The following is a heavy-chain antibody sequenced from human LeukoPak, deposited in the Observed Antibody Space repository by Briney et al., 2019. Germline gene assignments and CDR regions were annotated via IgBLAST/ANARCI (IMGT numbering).Heavy chain of an antibody. D-gene: IGHD6-19*01. Sequence: ASVKVSCKASGYTFTSYYMHWVRQAPGQGLEWMGIINPSAASTTYAQKFQGRVTMTRDTSTSTVYMELSSLISEDTAVYYCARDRWVYSSGSPDYWGQGTLVTVSS. CDR3: ARDRWVYSSGSPDY. CDR2: INPSAAST. CDR1: GYTFTSYY. J-gene: IGHJ4*02. V-gene: IGHV1-46*01.